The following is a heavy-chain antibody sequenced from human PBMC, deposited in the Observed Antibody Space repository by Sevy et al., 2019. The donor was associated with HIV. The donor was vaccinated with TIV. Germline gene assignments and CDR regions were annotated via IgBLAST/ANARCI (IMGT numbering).Heavy chain of an antibody. J-gene: IGHJ4*02. Sequence: GESLKISCVASGFNFNIYSFSWVRQTPGKGLEWVSTVSFGCGKINYADSVQGRFTISRDDSKNTLYLEMNSLRVEDTAIYYCAREGCSKPHDYWGQGTLVTVSS. D-gene: IGHD3-10*02. CDR2: VSFGCGKI. V-gene: IGHV3-23*01. CDR3: AREGCSKPHDY. CDR1: GFNFNIYS.